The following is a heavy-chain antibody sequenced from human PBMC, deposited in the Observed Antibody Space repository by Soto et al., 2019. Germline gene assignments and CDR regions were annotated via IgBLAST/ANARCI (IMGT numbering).Heavy chain of an antibody. Sequence: SETLSLTCSVSGDYIHVGGYYWTWIRQRPGKGLEWMGYIYYTGKTYYYPSLESRLTMSVDRSKNQFSLRLTSVTAADTAVYFCGRDLTSNANCIDPWGQGTLVTVSS. J-gene: IGHJ5*02. CDR2: IYYTGKT. V-gene: IGHV4-30-4*01. D-gene: IGHD2-2*01. CDR1: GDYIHVGGYY. CDR3: GRDLTSNANCIDP.